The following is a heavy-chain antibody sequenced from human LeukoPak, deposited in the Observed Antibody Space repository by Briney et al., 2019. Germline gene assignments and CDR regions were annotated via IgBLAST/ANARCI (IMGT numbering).Heavy chain of an antibody. CDR2: ISGSGGST. CDR1: GFTFSSYA. V-gene: IGHV3-23*01. Sequence: GGSLRLSCAASGFTFSSYAMSWVRRAPGKGLEWVSAISGSGGSTYYADSVKGRFTISRDNSKNTLYLQMNSLRAEDTAVYYCAKSRGSYSNFDYWGQGTLVTVSS. D-gene: IGHD1-26*01. CDR3: AKSRGSYSNFDY. J-gene: IGHJ4*02.